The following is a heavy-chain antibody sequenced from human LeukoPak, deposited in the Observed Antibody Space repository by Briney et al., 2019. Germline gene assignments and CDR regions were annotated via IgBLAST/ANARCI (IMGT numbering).Heavy chain of an antibody. D-gene: IGHD2-2*01. J-gene: IGHJ4*02. CDR1: GFTFSSYS. V-gene: IGHV3-23*01. CDR2: ISGSGGST. Sequence: GGSLRLSCAASGFTFSSYSMSWVRQAPGKGLEWVSAISGSGGSTYYADSVKGRFTISRDNSKNTLYLQMNSLRAEDTAVYYCANGVVVVPAARRLYYFDYWGQGTLVTVSS. CDR3: ANGVVVVPAARRLYYFDY.